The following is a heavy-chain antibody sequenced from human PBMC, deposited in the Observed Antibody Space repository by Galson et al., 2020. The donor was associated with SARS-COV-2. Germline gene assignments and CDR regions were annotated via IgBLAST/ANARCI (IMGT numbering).Heavy chain of an antibody. CDR3: ARGGMMLRFLEWRPYYMDV. CDR2: IIPILGIA. Sequence: SVKVSCKASGGTFSSYAISWVRQAPGQGLEWMGGIIPILGIANYAQKFQGSVTITADKSTSTAYMELSSLRSEDTAVYYCARGGMMLRFLEWRPYYMDVWGKGTTVTVSS. V-gene: IGHV1-69*10. CDR1: GGTFSSYA. D-gene: IGHD3-3*01. J-gene: IGHJ6*03.